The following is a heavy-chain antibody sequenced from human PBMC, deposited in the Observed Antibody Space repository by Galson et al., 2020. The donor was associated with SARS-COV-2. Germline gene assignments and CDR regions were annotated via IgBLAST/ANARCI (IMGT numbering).Heavy chain of an antibody. Sequence: SETLSLTCTVSGGSISSYYWSWIRQPPGKGLEWIGYIYYSGSTNYNPSLKSRVTISVDTSKNQFSLKLSSVTAADTAVYYCAVGAKQNDPYFDYWGQGTLVTVSS. V-gene: IGHV4-59*01. J-gene: IGHJ4*02. CDR2: IYYSGST. CDR3: AVGAKQNDPYFDY. D-gene: IGHD1-26*01. CDR1: GGSISSYY.